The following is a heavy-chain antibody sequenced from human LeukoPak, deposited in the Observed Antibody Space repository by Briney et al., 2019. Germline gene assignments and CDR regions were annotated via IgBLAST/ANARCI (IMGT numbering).Heavy chain of an antibody. J-gene: IGHJ4*02. D-gene: IGHD5-12*01. CDR2: IYHSGST. V-gene: IGHV4-30-2*01. CDR1: GGSISSGGYP. Sequence: SQTLSLTCAVSGGSISSGGYPWSWIRQPPGKGLEWIGYIYHSGSTYYNPSLKSRVTISVDRSKNQFSLKLSSVTAADTAVYYCARELSSGYDRGIDYWGQGTLVTVSS. CDR3: ARELSSGYDRGIDY.